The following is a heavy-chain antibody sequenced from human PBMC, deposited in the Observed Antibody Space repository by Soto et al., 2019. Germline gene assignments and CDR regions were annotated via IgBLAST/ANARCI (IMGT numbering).Heavy chain of an antibody. J-gene: IGHJ1*01. CDR2: IYWDDEK. CDR1: WLSPTPKRGN. Sequence: SWPKLGEEAQSPRPARRLSWLSPTPKRGNVGWIPQPPGKALEWLALIYWDDEKHYSPSLKRRLTITKDTSENQVVLTMTNMDPVDTGTYYCAQRECGTSCYGWYFQKWGQGTLVTVS. D-gene: IGHD2-2*01. V-gene: IGHV2-5*02. CDR3: AQRECGTSCYGWYFQK.